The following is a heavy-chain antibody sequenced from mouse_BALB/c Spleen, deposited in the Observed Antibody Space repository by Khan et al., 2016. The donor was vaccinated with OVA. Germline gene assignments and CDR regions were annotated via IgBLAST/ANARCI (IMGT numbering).Heavy chain of an antibody. J-gene: IGHJ1*01. V-gene: IGHV5-4*02. Sequence: EVELVESGGGLVKPGGSLKLSCAASGFTFSDYYMYWVRQTPEKRLEWVATISDGGSYTYYPDSVKGRFTISRDNAKNNLYLQMSSLKSEDTAMXYCARGGNYWYFDVWGAGTTVTVSS. CDR3: ARGGNYWYFDV. CDR2: ISDGGSYT. CDR1: GFTFSDYY. D-gene: IGHD1-1*02.